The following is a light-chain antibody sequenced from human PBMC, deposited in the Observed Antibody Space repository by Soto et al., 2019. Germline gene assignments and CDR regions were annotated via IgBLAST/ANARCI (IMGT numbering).Light chain of an antibody. V-gene: IGLV1-44*01. J-gene: IGLJ3*02. CDR3: AAWDDNLKAWV. CDR2: TND. Sequence: QLVLTQPPSASGTPGQRVTISCSGSTSNIGSNTVNWYQQFSGTAPKVLIFTNDQRPSGVPDRFSGSKSGTSASVAISGLQSEDEADYYCAAWDDNLKAWVFGGGTKLTVL. CDR1: TSNIGSNT.